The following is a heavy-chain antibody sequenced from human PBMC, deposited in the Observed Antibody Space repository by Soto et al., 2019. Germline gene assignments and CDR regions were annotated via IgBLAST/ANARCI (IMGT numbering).Heavy chain of an antibody. Sequence: QVQLVESGGGVVQPGRSLRLSCAASGFTFSSYGMHWVRQAPGKGLEWVAVIWYDGSNKYYADSVKGRFTISRDNSKNTLYLQMNSLRAEDTAVYYCARPVNTNYYYYGMDVWGQGTTVTVSS. CDR3: ARPVNTNYYYYGMDV. CDR2: IWYDGSNK. J-gene: IGHJ6*02. CDR1: GFTFSSYG. V-gene: IGHV3-33*01. D-gene: IGHD3-16*02.